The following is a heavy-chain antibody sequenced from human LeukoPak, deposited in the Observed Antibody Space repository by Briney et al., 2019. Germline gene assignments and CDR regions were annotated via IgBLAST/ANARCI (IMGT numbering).Heavy chain of an antibody. CDR3: ARHMGLGYTYFYPYFDY. Sequence: SETLSLTCTVSGDSISGFYWSWIRQPAGKGLQWIGRISTSGSTNYNPSLKSRVTMSVDRSTNEFSLTVRSVTAADTALYYCARHMGLGYTYFYPYFDYWGQGTLVTVSS. CDR2: ISTSGST. CDR1: GDSISGFY. V-gene: IGHV4-4*07. D-gene: IGHD1-1*01. J-gene: IGHJ4*01.